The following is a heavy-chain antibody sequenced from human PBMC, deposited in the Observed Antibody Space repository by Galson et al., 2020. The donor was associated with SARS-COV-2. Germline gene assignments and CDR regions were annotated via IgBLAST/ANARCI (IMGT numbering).Heavy chain of an antibody. V-gene: IGHV4-59*11. CDR3: AREWDGYTDDAFDI. CDR1: SGPTSSHY. D-gene: IGHD5-12*01. Sequence: SETLSLPCNVPSGPTSSHYWSWTPKPPGKGLEWIAYIHYSGRTDSNPSLKSRVTISVDPSKNQFSLKLSSVTAADTAVYYCAREWDGYTDDAFDIWGQGTMVTVSS. CDR2: IHYSGRT. J-gene: IGHJ3*02.